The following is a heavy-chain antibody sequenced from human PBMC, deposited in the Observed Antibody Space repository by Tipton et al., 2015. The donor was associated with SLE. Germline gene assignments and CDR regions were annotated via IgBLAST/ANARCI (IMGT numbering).Heavy chain of an antibody. CDR3: ARAMTYYYDSSYFDY. CDR1: GFTFSSYA. Sequence: GSLRLSCAASGFTFSSYAMSWVRQAPGKGLEWVSAISGSGGSTYYADSVKGRFTISRDNSKNTLYLQMNSLRAEDTAVYYCARAMTYYYDSSYFDYWGQGTLVTVSS. D-gene: IGHD3-22*01. V-gene: IGHV3-23*01. CDR2: ISGSGGST. J-gene: IGHJ4*02.